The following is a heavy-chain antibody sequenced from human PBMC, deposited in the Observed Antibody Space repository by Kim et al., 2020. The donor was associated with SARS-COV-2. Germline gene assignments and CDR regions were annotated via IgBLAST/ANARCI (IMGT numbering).Heavy chain of an antibody. J-gene: IGHJ6*02. D-gene: IGHD6-19*01. CDR1: GYTFTSYA. CDR3: ARGLQGSSSGWPWVYYYYGMDV. Sequence: ASVKVSCKASGYTFTSYAMNWVRQAPGQGLEWMGWIYTNTGNPTYAQGFTGRFVFSLDTSVSTAYLQISSLKAEDTAVYYCARGLQGSSSGWPWVYYYYGMDVWGQGTTVTVSS. V-gene: IGHV7-4-1*02. CDR2: IYTNTGNP.